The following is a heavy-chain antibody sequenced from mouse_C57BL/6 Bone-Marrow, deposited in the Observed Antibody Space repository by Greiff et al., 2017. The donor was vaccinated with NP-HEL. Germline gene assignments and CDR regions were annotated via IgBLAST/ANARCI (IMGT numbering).Heavy chain of an antibody. D-gene: IGHD2-3*01. J-gene: IGHJ2*01. V-gene: IGHV1-81*01. CDR2: IYPRSGNT. CDR3: ARRGYDGYPGGY. Sequence: VQLQQSGAELARPGASVKLSCKASGYTFTSYGISWVKQRTGQGLEWIGEIYPRSGNTYYNEKFKGKATLTAAKSSSTAYMELRSLTSEDSGVYFCARRGYDGYPGGYWGQGTTLTVSS. CDR1: GYTFTSYG.